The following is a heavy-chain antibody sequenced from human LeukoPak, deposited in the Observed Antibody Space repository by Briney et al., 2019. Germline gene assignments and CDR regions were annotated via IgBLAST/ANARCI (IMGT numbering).Heavy chain of an antibody. CDR2: IKSKTDGGTT. CDR1: GFTFSNAW. CDR3: NWYCSGGSCYSSFQH. V-gene: IGHV3-15*01. D-gene: IGHD2-15*01. J-gene: IGHJ1*01. Sequence: GGSLRLSCAASGFTFSNAWMSWVRQAPGKGLEWVGRIKSKTDGGTTDYAAPVKVRFTISRDDSKNTLYLQMNSLETEDTAVYYCNWYCSGGSCYSSFQHWGQGTLVTVSS.